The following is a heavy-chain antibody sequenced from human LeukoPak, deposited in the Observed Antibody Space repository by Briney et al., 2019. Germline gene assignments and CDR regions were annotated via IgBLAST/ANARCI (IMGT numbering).Heavy chain of an antibody. J-gene: IGHJ4*02. D-gene: IGHD3-22*01. Sequence: SETLSLTCAVSGYSISSGYYWGWIRQPPGKGLEWIGSIYHTGSTYYNPSLQSRVTISLDSPKNQFSLKLTSVTAADTAVYYCASGGTAVVMALTYYFDTRGQGTPVTVSS. CDR1: GYSISSGYY. CDR2: IYHTGST. CDR3: ASGGTAVVMALTYYFDT. V-gene: IGHV4-38-2*01.